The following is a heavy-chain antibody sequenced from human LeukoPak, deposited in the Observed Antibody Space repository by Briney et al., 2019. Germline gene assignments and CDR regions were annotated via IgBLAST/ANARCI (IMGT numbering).Heavy chain of an antibody. J-gene: IGHJ2*01. CDR3: ARDSSGDWYFDL. D-gene: IGHD3-22*01. Sequence: PGGSLRLSCAASGFTFSIYAMTWVRQTPGKGLEWVSTITGSGGGTYYADSVKGRFTISRDNSKNTLYLQMNSLRAEDTAVYYCARDSSGDWYFDLWGRGTLVTVSS. CDR2: ITGSGGGT. V-gene: IGHV3-23*01. CDR1: GFTFSIYA.